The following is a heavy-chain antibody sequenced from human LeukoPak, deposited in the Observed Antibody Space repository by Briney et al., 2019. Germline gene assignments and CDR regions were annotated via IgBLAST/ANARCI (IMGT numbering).Heavy chain of an antibody. CDR2: ISGSGGST. Sequence: GGSLRLSCSASGFTSTTYAMSWVRQAPREGLEWISSISGSGGSTYYADSVKGRFTIYRDSSKNTLSLQMNSLRAEDTAVYYCARDSGGAYYFDYWGQGTLVTVSS. CDR3: ARDSGGAYYFDY. V-gene: IGHV3-23*01. CDR1: GFTSTTYA. D-gene: IGHD3-10*01. J-gene: IGHJ4*02.